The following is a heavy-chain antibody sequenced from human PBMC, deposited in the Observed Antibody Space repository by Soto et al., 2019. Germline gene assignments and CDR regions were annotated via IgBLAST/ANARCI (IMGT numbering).Heavy chain of an antibody. CDR1: GFTFSSYG. Sequence: QVQLVESGGGVVQPGRSLRLSCAASGFTFSSYGMHWVRQAPGKGLEWVAVISYDGSNKYYADSVKGRFTISRDNCKNTLYLQMNGLRAEDTAVYYCGRVVAMVGGTYGMDVWGQGTTVTVSS. J-gene: IGHJ6*02. CDR2: ISYDGSNK. CDR3: GRVVAMVGGTYGMDV. V-gene: IGHV3-30*03. D-gene: IGHD3-10*01.